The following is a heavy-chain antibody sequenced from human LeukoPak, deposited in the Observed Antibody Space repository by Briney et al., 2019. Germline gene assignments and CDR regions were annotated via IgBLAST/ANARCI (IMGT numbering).Heavy chain of an antibody. J-gene: IGHJ4*02. V-gene: IGHV3-23*01. D-gene: IGHD6-19*01. CDR2: ISGSGGST. Sequence: GGSVRLSCAASGFTFSSYAMSWVRQAPGKGLEWVSAISGSGGSTYYADSVKGRFTISRDNSKNTLYLQMNSLRAEDTAVYYCAKLSSGWYKQWLSYFDYWGQGTLVTVSS. CDR3: AKLSSGWYKQWLSYFDY. CDR1: GFTFSSYA.